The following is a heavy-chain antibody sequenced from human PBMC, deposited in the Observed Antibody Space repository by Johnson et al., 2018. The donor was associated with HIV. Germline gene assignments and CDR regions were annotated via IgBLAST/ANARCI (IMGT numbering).Heavy chain of an antibody. D-gene: IGHD1-26*01. J-gene: IGHJ3*02. V-gene: IGHV3-30*03. CDR1: GFTFSSYG. CDR2: ISYDGSNK. CDR3: ARGGGVVGNAFDI. Sequence: QVQLVESGGGVVQPGMSLRLSCAASGFTFSSYGMHWVRQAPGKGLEWVAVISYDGSNKYYADSVKGRFTISRDNSKNTLYLQMGSLRAEDMAVYYCARGGGVVGNAFDIWGQGTMVTVSS.